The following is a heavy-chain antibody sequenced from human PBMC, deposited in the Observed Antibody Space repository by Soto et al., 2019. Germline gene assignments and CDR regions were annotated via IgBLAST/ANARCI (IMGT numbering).Heavy chain of an antibody. V-gene: IGHV1-69*02. CDR1: GGTFSSYT. CDR2: IIPILGIA. D-gene: IGHD3-16*01. Sequence: QVQLVQSGAEVKKPGSSVKVSCKASGGTFSSYTISWVRQAPGQGLEWMGRIIPILGIANYAQKFQGRVTITADKSTSTAYMELSSLRSEDTAVYYCAPPFRDYYYYGMDVWGQGTTVTVSS. CDR3: APPFRDYYYYGMDV. J-gene: IGHJ6*02.